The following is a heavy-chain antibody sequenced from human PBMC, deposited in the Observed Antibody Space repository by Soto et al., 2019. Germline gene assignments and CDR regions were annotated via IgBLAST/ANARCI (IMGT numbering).Heavy chain of an antibody. D-gene: IGHD1-26*01. J-gene: IGHJ3*02. Sequence: GGSLRLSCAASGFAFYYYNMNWVRQAPGKGLEWVSSISSSSSYIYYADSVKGRFTISRDNAKNSLYLQMNSLRAEDTAVYYCARGAGSFGAFDIWGQGTMVTVSS. V-gene: IGHV3-21*01. CDR1: GFAFYYYN. CDR2: ISSSSSYI. CDR3: ARGAGSFGAFDI.